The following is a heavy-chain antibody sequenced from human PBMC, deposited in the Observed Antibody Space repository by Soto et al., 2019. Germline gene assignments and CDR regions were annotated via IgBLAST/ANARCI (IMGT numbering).Heavy chain of an antibody. CDR3: AKGNYYDSSGYRVPWYYYGMDV. D-gene: IGHD3-22*01. CDR2: ISGSGGST. V-gene: IGHV3-23*01. J-gene: IGHJ6*02. Sequence: PGGSLRLSCAASGFTFSSYAMSWVRQAPGKGLEWVSAISGSGGSTYYADSVKGRFTISRDNSKNTLYLQMNSLRAEDTAVYYCAKGNYYDSSGYRVPWYYYGMDVGGQGTTVTVPS. CDR1: GFTFSSYA.